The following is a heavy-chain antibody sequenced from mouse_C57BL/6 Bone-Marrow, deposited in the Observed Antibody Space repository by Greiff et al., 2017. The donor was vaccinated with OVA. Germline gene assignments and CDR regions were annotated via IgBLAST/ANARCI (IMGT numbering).Heavy chain of an antibody. V-gene: IGHV8-8*01. Sequence: ESGPGILQPSQTLSLTCSFSGFSLSTFGMGVGWIRQPSGKGLEWLAHIWWDDDKYYNPALKSRLTISKDTSKNQVFLKIANVDTADTATYYCAVYYYGSSYPWYFDVWGTGTTVTVSS. CDR2: IWWDDDK. D-gene: IGHD1-1*01. CDR3: AVYYYGSSYPWYFDV. CDR1: GFSLSTFGMG. J-gene: IGHJ1*03.